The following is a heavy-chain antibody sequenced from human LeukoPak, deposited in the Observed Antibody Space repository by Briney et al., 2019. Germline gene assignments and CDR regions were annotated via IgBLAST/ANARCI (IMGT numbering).Heavy chain of an antibody. D-gene: IGHD6-19*01. CDR2: ISNSSRYI. CDR1: RFTFSSHT. Sequence: AVSLRFSCAASRFTFSSHTRNWVRQAPGKGLEWVSSISNSSRYIYYADSVKGRFTISRDNAKNSLYLLMNSLRAEDTAVYYCARVSSRGWDYWGQKALVTVSS. J-gene: IGHJ4*02. V-gene: IGHV3-21*01. CDR3: ARVSSRGWDY.